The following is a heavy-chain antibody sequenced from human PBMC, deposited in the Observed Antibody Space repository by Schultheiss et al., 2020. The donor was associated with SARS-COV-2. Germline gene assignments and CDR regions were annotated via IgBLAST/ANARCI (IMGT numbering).Heavy chain of an antibody. J-gene: IGHJ4*02. CDR1: GGSFRGYY. CDR2: IYYSGST. V-gene: IGHV4-59*01. CDR3: ARGSGYIGYEYYFDY. Sequence: SETLSLTCTVYGGSFRGYYWSWIRQPPGKGLEWIGSIYYSGSTNYNPSLKSRVTISVDTSKNQFSLKLSSVTAADTAVYYCARGSGYIGYEYYFDYWGQGTLVTVSS. D-gene: IGHD5-12*01.